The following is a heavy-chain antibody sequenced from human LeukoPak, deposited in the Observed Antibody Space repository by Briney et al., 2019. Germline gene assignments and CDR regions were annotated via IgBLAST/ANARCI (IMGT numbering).Heavy chain of an antibody. D-gene: IGHD4-17*01. CDR3: AKDPNGDYIGTFDI. CDR2: ISGSGYST. Sequence: PGGSLRLSCATSKFNFNIYGMTWIRQAPGKGLEWVASISGSGYSTQYAAFVQGRFTISRDNSKSTLYLQMSSLRAEDTAIYYCAKDPNGDYIGTFDIWGQGTMVTVSS. CDR1: KFNFNIYG. V-gene: IGHV3-23*01. J-gene: IGHJ3*02.